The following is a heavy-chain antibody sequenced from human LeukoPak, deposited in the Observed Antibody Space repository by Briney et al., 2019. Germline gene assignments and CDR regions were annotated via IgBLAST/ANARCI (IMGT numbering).Heavy chain of an antibody. CDR3: AKARAGYCRGGSCRSYIPAFDY. V-gene: IGHV3-23*01. Sequence: PGGSLRLSCAASGFTFSSYAMSWVRQAPGKGLEWVSAISGSGGSTYYADSVKGRFTISRDNSKNTLYLQMNSLRAEDTAVYYCAKARAGYCRGGSCRSYIPAFDYWGQGALVTVSS. CDR1: GFTFSSYA. J-gene: IGHJ4*02. D-gene: IGHD2-15*01. CDR2: ISGSGGST.